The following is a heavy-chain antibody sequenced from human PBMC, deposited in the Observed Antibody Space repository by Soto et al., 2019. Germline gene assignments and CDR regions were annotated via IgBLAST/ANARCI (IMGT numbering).Heavy chain of an antibody. Sequence: DVQLVESGGGLVQPGRSLRLSCVASGFTFDDYNMHWVRQTPGKGLEWVSGVSWNSDITGYADSVKGRFTISRDNAKNSLYLQMNSLRAEDTAIYYCAKDRHRGYGTFDYLGQGTLVTVSS. V-gene: IGHV3-9*01. CDR1: GFTFDDYN. CDR2: VSWNSDIT. D-gene: IGHD1-1*01. J-gene: IGHJ4*02. CDR3: AKDRHRGYGTFDY.